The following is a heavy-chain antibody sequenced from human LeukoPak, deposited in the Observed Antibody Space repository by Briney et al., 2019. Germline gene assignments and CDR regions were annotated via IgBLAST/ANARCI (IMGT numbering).Heavy chain of an antibody. CDR2: IWYDGSHK. CDR3: ARDLGYSSSWIDY. J-gene: IGHJ4*02. D-gene: IGHD6-13*01. CDR1: GFTFSSSG. Sequence: GRSLRLSCAASGFTFSSSGMHWVRQAPGKGLEWVALIWYDGSHKYYADSVKGRFTISRDNSKNTLYLQMNSLRAEDTAVYYCARDLGYSSSWIDYWGRGTLVPVSS. V-gene: IGHV3-33*01.